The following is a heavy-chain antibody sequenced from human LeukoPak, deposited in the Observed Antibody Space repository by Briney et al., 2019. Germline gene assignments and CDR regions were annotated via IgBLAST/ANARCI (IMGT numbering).Heavy chain of an antibody. CDR2: IYYSGST. CDR1: GGSISSYY. Sequence: ESSETLSLTCTVSGGSISSYYWSWLRQPPGKGLEWIGYIYYSGSTNYNPSLKSRVTISVDTSKNQFSLKLSSGTAADPAVYYCALTGYDNWFDPWGQGTLLTVSS. D-gene: IGHD3-9*01. CDR3: ALTGYDNWFDP. V-gene: IGHV4-59*01. J-gene: IGHJ5*02.